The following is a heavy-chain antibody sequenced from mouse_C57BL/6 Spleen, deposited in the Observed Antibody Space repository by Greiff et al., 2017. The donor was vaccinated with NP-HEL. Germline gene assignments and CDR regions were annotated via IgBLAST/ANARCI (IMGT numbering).Heavy chain of an antibody. CDR3: TRKKDYSNYVFAY. CDR1: GYTFTDYE. CDR2: IDPETGGP. Sequence: VQLQQSGAELVRPGASVTLSCKASGYTFTDYEMHWVKQTPVHGLEWIGAIDPETGGPAYNQKFKGKAILTADKSSSTAYMELRSLTSEDSAVYYCTRKKDYSNYVFAYWGQGTLVTVSA. V-gene: IGHV1-15*01. J-gene: IGHJ3*01. D-gene: IGHD2-5*01.